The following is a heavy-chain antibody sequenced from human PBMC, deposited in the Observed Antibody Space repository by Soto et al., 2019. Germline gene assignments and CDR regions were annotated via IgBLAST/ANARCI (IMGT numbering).Heavy chain of an antibody. D-gene: IGHD1-7*01. V-gene: IGHV4-61*01. CDR3: ARDKEGHNWNYGYAFDI. J-gene: IGHJ3*02. Sequence: SETLSLTCTVSGGSVSSGSYYWSWIRQPPGKGLEWIGYIYYSGSTNYNPSLKSRVTISVDTSKNQFSLKLSSVTAADTAVYYCARDKEGHNWNYGYAFDIWGQGTMVPVSS. CDR1: GGSVSSGSYY. CDR2: IYYSGST.